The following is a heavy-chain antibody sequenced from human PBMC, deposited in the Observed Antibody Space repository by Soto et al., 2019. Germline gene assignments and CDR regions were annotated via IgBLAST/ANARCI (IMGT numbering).Heavy chain of an antibody. D-gene: IGHD3-16*01. Sequence: PGGSLRLSCTASGFIISSYAMHWVRQAPGKGLEWVAVISYDGSKKYYADSVNGRFTVSRDNSKNTLYLQMNSLRVEDTAVYYCASLDTSLVNSDYWGQGTLVTVSS. J-gene: IGHJ4*02. CDR3: ASLDTSLVNSDY. CDR2: ISYDGSKK. V-gene: IGHV3-30-3*01. CDR1: GFIISSYA.